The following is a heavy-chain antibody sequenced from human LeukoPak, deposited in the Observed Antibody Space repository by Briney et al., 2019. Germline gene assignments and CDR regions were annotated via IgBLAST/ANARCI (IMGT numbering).Heavy chain of an antibody. J-gene: IGHJ4*02. CDR2: ISGSGTGGRT. V-gene: IGHV3-23*01. CDR3: ARDRYSGIFDY. Sequence: GGSLRLSCAASGFTFITYAMSWVRQAPGKGLEWVSGISGSGTGGRTYYADSVKGRFTISRDNSKNTLYLQMNSLRAEDTAVYYCARDRYSGIFDYWGQGTLVTVSS. D-gene: IGHD1-26*01. CDR1: GFTFITYA.